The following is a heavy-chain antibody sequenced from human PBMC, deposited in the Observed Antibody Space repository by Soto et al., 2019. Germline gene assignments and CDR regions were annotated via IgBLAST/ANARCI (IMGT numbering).Heavy chain of an antibody. CDR2: ISSGGSDK. CDR1: GFTFSSFG. CDR3: TKDADIGAAGYYFDY. D-gene: IGHD6-13*01. Sequence: GGSLRLSCAASGFTFSSFGMHWVRQAPGKGLEWVAVISSGGSDKYYADSVKGRFTISRDNPRNTLYLQMNSLRAEDTAVYYCTKDADIGAAGYYFDYWGQGTLVTVSS. J-gene: IGHJ4*02. V-gene: IGHV3-30*18.